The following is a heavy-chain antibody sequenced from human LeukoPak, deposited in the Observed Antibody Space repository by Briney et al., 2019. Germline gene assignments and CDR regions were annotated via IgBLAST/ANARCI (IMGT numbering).Heavy chain of an antibody. CDR2: INHSGST. CDR3: AKTTPSYYYYYMDV. J-gene: IGHJ6*03. Sequence: SETMSLTCAVYGVSFSGYYWSWIRQPPGKGLEWIGGINHSGSTNYNPSLKSRVTISVDTSKNQFSLKLSSVTAADTAVYYCAKTTPSYYYYYMDVWGKGTTVTVSS. V-gene: IGHV4-34*01. CDR1: GVSFSGYY. D-gene: IGHD4-17*01.